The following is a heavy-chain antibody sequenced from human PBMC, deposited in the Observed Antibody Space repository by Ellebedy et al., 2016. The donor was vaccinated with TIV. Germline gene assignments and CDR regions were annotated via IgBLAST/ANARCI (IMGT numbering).Heavy chain of an antibody. Sequence: PGGSLRLSCAVSGFPFSDYYMSWIRQAPGKGLEWISYSSPSSYTIYADSVMGRFIVSRDNAKNSLDLQVNTLRAEDTAIYYCARVSGGISIDYWGQGALVTVSS. CDR2: SSPSSYT. J-gene: IGHJ4*02. CDR1: GFPFSDYY. V-gene: IGHV3-11*06. D-gene: IGHD2-8*02. CDR3: ARVSGGISIDY.